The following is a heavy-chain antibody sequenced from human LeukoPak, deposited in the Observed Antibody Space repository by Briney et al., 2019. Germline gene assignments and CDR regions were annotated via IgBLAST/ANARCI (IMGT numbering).Heavy chain of an antibody. CDR3: AKDTFVARATAFDI. V-gene: IGHV3-30*18. Sequence: PGGSLRLSCAASGFTFSSYGMHWVRQAPGKGLEWVAVISYDGSNKYYADSVKGRFTISRDNSKNTLYLQINSLRAEDTAVYYCAKDTFVARATAFDIWGQGTMVTVSS. J-gene: IGHJ3*02. CDR2: ISYDGSNK. CDR1: GFTFSSYG. D-gene: IGHD3-10*01.